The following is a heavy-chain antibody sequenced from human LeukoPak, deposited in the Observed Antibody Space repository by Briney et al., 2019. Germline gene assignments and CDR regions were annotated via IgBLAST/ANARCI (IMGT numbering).Heavy chain of an antibody. J-gene: IGHJ4*02. Sequence: GGSLRLSCAVSGFTFSSYAMSCVRQAPGKGLEWVSAISGSGGSTYYADSVKGRFTISRDNSKNTLYLQMNSLRAEDTAVYYCAKGGFESVGYWGQGTLVTVSS. V-gene: IGHV3-23*01. CDR1: GFTFSSYA. CDR2: ISGSGGST. CDR3: AKGGFESVGY. D-gene: IGHD3-10*01.